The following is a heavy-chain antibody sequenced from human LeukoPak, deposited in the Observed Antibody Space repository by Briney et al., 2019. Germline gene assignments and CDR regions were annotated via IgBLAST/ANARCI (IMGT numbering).Heavy chain of an antibody. CDR1: GGTFSSYA. Sequence: ASVKVSCKASGGTFSSYAISWVRQAPGQGLEWMGGIIPIFGTANYAQKFQGRVTITADKSTSTAYMELSSLRSEDTAVYYCARVGYCSSTSCFVGPFDPWGQGTLVTVSS. V-gene: IGHV1-69*06. D-gene: IGHD2-2*01. CDR3: ARVGYCSSTSCFVGPFDP. CDR2: IIPIFGTA. J-gene: IGHJ5*02.